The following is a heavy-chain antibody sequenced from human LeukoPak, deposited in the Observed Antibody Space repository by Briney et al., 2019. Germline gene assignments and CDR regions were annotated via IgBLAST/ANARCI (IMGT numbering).Heavy chain of an antibody. CDR3: ARDYYDSSGYYFLESAFDI. CDR1: GGSFSGYY. Sequence: SETLSLTCAVYGGSFSGYYWSWIRQPPGKGLEWIGEINHSGSTNYNPSLKSRVTISVDTSKNQFSLKLSSVTAADTAVYYCARDYYDSSGYYFLESAFDIWGQGTMVTVSS. D-gene: IGHD3-22*01. V-gene: IGHV4-34*01. CDR2: INHSGST. J-gene: IGHJ3*02.